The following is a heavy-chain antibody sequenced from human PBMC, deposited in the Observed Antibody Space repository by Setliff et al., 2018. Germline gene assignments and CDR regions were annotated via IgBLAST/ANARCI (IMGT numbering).Heavy chain of an antibody. CDR3: ARDRKSSPEHYYFDY. Sequence: ASVKVSCKASGYRFSTYGISWVRQAPDQGLEWMAWVSDNNGNTNYAKSFQGRVTMNTDTSTSTAYMELGSLTSDDTAVYYCARDRKSSPEHYYFDYWGQGTLVTVSS. V-gene: IGHV1-18*01. J-gene: IGHJ4*02. CDR1: GYRFSTYG. CDR2: VSDNNGNT.